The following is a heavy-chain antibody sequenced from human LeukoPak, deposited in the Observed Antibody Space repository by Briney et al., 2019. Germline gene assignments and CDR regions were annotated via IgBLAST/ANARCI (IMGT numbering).Heavy chain of an antibody. J-gene: IGHJ6*03. D-gene: IGHD6-13*01. CDR3: TRQGDSSSWYRGPLYYYYYMDV. CDR1: GFTFCGSA. V-gene: IGHV3-73*01. Sequence: PGRSLTLSWAASGFTFCGSAMHWVRQASGKGLEWVGRIRSKANSYATAYAASVKGRFTISRDDSKNTAYLQMNSLKTEDTAVYYCTRQGDSSSWYRGPLYYYYYMDVWGKGTTVTVSS. CDR2: IRSKANSYAT.